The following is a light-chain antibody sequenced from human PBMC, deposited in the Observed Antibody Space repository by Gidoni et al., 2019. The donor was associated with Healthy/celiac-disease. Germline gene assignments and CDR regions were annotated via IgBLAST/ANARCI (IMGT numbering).Light chain of an antibody. CDR3: QVWDSSSDHWV. V-gene: IGLV3-21*02. Sequence: SYVLTQPPSVSVAPGQTARITCGGNNIGSKSVHWYQQKPGQAPVLVVYADSDRRPGIPERFSGSNSGNTATLTISRVEAGDEADYYCQVWDSSSDHWVFGGGTKLTVL. CDR1: NIGSKS. J-gene: IGLJ3*02. CDR2: ADS.